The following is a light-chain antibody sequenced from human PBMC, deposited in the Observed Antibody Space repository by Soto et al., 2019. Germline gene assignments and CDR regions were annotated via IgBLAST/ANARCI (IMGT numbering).Light chain of an antibody. J-gene: IGKJ4*01. CDR2: EVS. CDR3: QQHINWPLT. V-gene: IGKV3-11*01. Sequence: EIVLTQSPATLSLSPGERATLSCRASQTVSSSLAWYQQKPGQAPRLLIYEVSNRATGIPARFSGSGSGADFTLTISSLEHGDFALYYCQQHINWPLTFGAGPKADIK. CDR1: QTVSSS.